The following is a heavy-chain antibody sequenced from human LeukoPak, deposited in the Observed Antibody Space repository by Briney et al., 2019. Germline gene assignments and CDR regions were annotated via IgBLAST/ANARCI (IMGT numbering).Heavy chain of an antibody. Sequence: GEFLKISCKGSGYSFTSYWIGWVRQMPGKGLEWMGIIYPGDSDTRYSPSFQGQVTISADKSINTAYLQWSSLKASDTAMYYCARQDGSDTAMDYETDYWGQGTLVTVSS. D-gene: IGHD5-18*01. J-gene: IGHJ4*02. CDR1: GYSFTSYW. V-gene: IGHV5-51*01. CDR2: IYPGDSDT. CDR3: ARQDGSDTAMDYETDY.